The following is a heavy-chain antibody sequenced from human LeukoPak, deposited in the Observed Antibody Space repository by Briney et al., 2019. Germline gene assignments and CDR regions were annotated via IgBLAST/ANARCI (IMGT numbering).Heavy chain of an antibody. J-gene: IGHJ4*02. CDR1: GFTFNNYA. D-gene: IGHD1-20*01. Sequence: GGSLRLSCAASGFTFNNYAMGWVRQAPGKGLEWVSTISDSGGSTFYADSVRGRFTISRDNSKNTLYLQVNSLRADDTAVYFCAASITVYSAYCLDYWGQGTLVTVSS. CDR2: ISDSGGST. CDR3: AASITVYSAYCLDY. V-gene: IGHV3-23*01.